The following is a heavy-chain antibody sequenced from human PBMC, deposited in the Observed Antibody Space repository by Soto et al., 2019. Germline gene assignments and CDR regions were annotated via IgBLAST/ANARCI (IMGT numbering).Heavy chain of an antibody. Sequence: PSETLSLTCAVYGGSFSGYYWSWIRQPPGKGLEWIGEINHSGSTNYNPSLKSRVTISVDTSKNQFSLKLSSVTAADTAVYYCAKTRITSTAATFDPWGQGTLVTVS. J-gene: IGHJ5*02. CDR3: AKTRITSTAATFDP. CDR1: GGSFSGYY. D-gene: IGHD1-20*01. V-gene: IGHV4-34*01. CDR2: INHSGST.